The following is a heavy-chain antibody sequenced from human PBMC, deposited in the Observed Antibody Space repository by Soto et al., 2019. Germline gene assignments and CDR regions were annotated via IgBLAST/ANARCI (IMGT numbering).Heavy chain of an antibody. CDR3: AKDRGGADYFDY. D-gene: IGHD2-21*01. Sequence: LRLSCAASGFTFSRFAIHWVRQAPGKGLEWVAVISYDLTKKYYADSVKGRFTISRDNSKNTVSLQMNSLTAEDTAVYYCAKDRGGADYFDYWGQGALVTVSS. V-gene: IGHV3-30*18. CDR1: GFTFSRFA. J-gene: IGHJ4*02. CDR2: ISYDLTKK.